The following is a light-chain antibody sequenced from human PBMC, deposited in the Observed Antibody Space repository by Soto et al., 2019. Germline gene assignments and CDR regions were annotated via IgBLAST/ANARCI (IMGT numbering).Light chain of an antibody. J-gene: IGLJ2*01. V-gene: IGLV1-40*01. Sequence: QSVVTQPPSVSGAPGQRVTISCTGSSSNIGAGYDVHWYQQVPGTAPKLLIYDNTNRPSGVPDRFSGSKSGTSASLAITGLQAEDEADYYCQSYDSSLRGSVFGGGTKLTVL. CDR3: QSYDSSLRGSV. CDR2: DNT. CDR1: SSNIGAGYD.